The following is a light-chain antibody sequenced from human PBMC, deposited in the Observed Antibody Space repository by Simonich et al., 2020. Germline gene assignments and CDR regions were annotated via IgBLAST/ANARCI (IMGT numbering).Light chain of an antibody. CDR2: DVS. V-gene: IGLV2-14*01. CDR3: SSYAGSNPL. Sequence: QSALTQPASVSGSPGQSITISCTGTSSDVGGYNYVSWYQQHPGKAPKLMIYDVSKPPSGVSNRFSGSKSGNTASLTVSGLQAEDEADYYCSSYAGSNPLFGGGTKLTVL. CDR1: SSDVGGYNY. J-gene: IGLJ2*01.